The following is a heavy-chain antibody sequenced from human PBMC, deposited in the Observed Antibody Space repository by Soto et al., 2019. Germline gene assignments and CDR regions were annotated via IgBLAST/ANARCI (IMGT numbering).Heavy chain of an antibody. CDR3: ARAPKGGRQYFDL. CDR1: GFTFSSYS. J-gene: IGHJ2*01. Sequence: EVQLVESGGGLVQPGGSLRLSCAASGFTFSSYSMNWVRQAPGKGLEWVSYISSSSSTIYYADSVKGRFTISRYNAKNSLYLQMNSLRAEDTAVYYCARAPKGGRQYFDLWGRGTLVTVSS. D-gene: IGHD2-15*01. V-gene: IGHV3-48*01. CDR2: ISSSSSTI.